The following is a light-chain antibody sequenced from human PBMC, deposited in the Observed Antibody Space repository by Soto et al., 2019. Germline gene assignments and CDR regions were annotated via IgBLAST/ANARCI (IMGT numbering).Light chain of an antibody. V-gene: IGKV4-1*01. CDR2: WAS. Sequence: DIVMTQSPDSLAVSLGERATINCKSSQSVLYSSNNNNYLAWYQQKPGQPPKLLIYWASTRESGVPDRFSGSGSGTDFTLTISSVQAEDVAVYYCQQYYSTSSWMFGQGTKVEIK. CDR1: QSVLYSSNNNNY. J-gene: IGKJ1*01. CDR3: QQYYSTSSWM.